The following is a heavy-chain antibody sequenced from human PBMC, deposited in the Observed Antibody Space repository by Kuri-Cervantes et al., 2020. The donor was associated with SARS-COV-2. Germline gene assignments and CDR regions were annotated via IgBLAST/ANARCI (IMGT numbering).Heavy chain of an antibody. V-gene: IGHV1-2*04. D-gene: IGHD3-10*01. Sequence: ASVKVSCKASGYTFTGYYMHWVRQAPGQGLEWMGWINPNSGGTNYAQKFQGWVTMTRDTSISTVYMELSRLRSDDTAVYYCARGVVRGLIQSYYYGMDVWGQGTTVTVSS. J-gene: IGHJ6*02. CDR2: INPNSGGT. CDR3: ARGVVRGLIQSYYYGMDV. CDR1: GYTFTGYY.